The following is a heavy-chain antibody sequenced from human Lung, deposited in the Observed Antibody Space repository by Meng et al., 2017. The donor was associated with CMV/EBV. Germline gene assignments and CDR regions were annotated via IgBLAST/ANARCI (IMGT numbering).Heavy chain of an antibody. CDR1: VFSIHSDFVG. Sequence: ITLKETVLTVMKPTQPPTLTCTFAVFSIHSDFVGVGWTRQPPGKALEWLLINSWHYLKRYSLLLKDKLTITKDTSGNQVVLTMNNIDPADTATYYCSQCLPGNYCGYWGQGTLVTVSS. J-gene: IGHJ4*02. V-gene: IGHV2-5*01. CDR3: SQCLPGNYCGY. CDR2: NSWHYLK. D-gene: IGHD1-26*01.